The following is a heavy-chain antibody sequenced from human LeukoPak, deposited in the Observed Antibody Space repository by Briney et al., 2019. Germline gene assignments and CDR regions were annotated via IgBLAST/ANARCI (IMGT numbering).Heavy chain of an antibody. D-gene: IGHD2-2*01. CDR2: IYYSGST. Sequence: SETLSLTCTVSGGSISSSSYYWGWIRQPPGKGLEWIGSIYYSGSTYYNPSLKSRVTISVDRSKNQFSLKLSPVTAADTAVYYCARVGAIGYCSSTSCHDLGYYFDYWGQGTLVTVSS. J-gene: IGHJ4*02. CDR3: ARVGAIGYCSSTSCHDLGYYFDY. CDR1: GGSISSSSYY. V-gene: IGHV4-39*07.